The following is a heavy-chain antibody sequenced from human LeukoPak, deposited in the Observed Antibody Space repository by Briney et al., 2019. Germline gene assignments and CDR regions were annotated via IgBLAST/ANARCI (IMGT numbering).Heavy chain of an antibody. V-gene: IGHV3-21*01. CDR2: LSSSSSYI. J-gene: IGHJ6*03. D-gene: IGHD3-16*01. CDR3: ARGGGAYYYMAV. Sequence: GGSLRLSCAASGSTFTTHTMNWVRQAPGKGLEWVLSLSSSSSYIYYADSVKGRFTISRDNAKNSLYLQMNSLRAEDTAVYYCARGGGAYYYMAVWGKGTTVTVSS. CDR1: GSTFTTHT.